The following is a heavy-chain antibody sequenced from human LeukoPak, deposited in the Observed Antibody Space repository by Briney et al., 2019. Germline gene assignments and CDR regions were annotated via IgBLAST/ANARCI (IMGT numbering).Heavy chain of an antibody. CDR3: ARDGPAQMVDFDY. CDR2: IHPNNGAT. V-gene: IGHV1-2*02. Sequence: GDSVKVSCKASGYTFTGSGWYLYWLRQAPGQGLECVGLIHPNNGATLYAQKFQGRVAMTTDTSISTAYMELSRLRPDDTAMYYCARDGPAQMVDFDYWGQGTLVTVSS. CDR1: GYTFTGSGWY. J-gene: IGHJ4*02. D-gene: IGHD3-10*01.